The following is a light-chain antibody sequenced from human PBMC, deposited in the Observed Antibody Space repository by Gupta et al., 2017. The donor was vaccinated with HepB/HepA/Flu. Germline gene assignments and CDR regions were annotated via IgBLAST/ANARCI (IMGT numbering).Light chain of an antibody. CDR1: QRVTSNY. J-gene: IGKJ1*01. V-gene: IGKV3-20*01. CDR2: GIS. CDR3: HQYGSTPMT. Sequence: EIVLTQSPGTLSLSPGERATLSCRASQRVTSNYLAWYQQKPGQAPRLLIYGISNRATGIPDRFSGSGSGTDFTLTISRLEPEDFAVYYCHQYGSTPMTFGQGTKVEIK.